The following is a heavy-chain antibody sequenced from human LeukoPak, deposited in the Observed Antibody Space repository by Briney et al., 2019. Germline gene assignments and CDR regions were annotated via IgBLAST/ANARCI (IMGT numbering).Heavy chain of an antibody. J-gene: IGHJ4*02. Sequence: PSETLSLTCTVSGGSFSNYYWSWPRQPPGKRLEWIGYIYYSGSTNYNPSLKSRVTISVDTSKNQFSLKLSSVTAADTAVYYCARKSSSGWYFDYWGQGTLVTVSS. D-gene: IGHD6-19*01. CDR3: ARKSSSGWYFDY. V-gene: IGHV4-59*01. CDR1: GGSFSNYY. CDR2: IYYSGST.